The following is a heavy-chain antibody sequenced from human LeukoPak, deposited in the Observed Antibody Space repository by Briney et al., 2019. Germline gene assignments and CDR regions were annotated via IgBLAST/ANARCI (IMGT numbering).Heavy chain of an antibody. CDR1: GVTVSNNY. V-gene: IGHV3-53*01. Sequence: GGSLRLSCAPSGVTVSNNYMSWVRQAPGKGLEWVSVIYGGGSTSYADSVKGRFTISRDNSKNTLYLQMKCLRPGHTSVYYCARDSLDGNYYMVVWGKGTTVIVSS. D-gene: IGHD2-15*01. J-gene: IGHJ6*03. CDR2: IYGGGST. CDR3: ARDSLDGNYYMVV.